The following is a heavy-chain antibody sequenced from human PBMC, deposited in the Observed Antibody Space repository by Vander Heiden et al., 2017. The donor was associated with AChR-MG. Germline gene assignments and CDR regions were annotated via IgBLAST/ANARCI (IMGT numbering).Heavy chain of an antibody. CDR2: INPSGGST. CDR3: ARAWTGGTYFDY. Sequence: QVQLVQSGAEVKKPGASVKVSCKASGYTFTSYYMHWGRQAPGQGREWMGIINPSGGSTSYAQKFQGRVTMTRDTSTSTVYMELSSLRSEDTAVYYCARAWTGGTYFDYWGQGTLVTVSS. CDR1: GYTFTSYY. J-gene: IGHJ4*02. V-gene: IGHV1-46*03. D-gene: IGHD3-16*01.